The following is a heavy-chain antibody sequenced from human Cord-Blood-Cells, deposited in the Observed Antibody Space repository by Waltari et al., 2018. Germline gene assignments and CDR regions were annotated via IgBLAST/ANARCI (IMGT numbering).Heavy chain of an antibody. CDR2: IIPIFGTA. Sequence: QVQLVQSGAEVKQPGSSVKVSCKASGGTFSSYAISWVRQAPGQGLEWMGGIIPIFGTANYAQKFQGRVTITADKSTSTAYMELSSLRSEDTAVYYCARGGSDILTGPDAFDIWGQGTMVTVSS. CDR1: GGTFSSYA. CDR3: ARGGSDILTGPDAFDI. V-gene: IGHV1-69*06. J-gene: IGHJ3*02. D-gene: IGHD3-9*01.